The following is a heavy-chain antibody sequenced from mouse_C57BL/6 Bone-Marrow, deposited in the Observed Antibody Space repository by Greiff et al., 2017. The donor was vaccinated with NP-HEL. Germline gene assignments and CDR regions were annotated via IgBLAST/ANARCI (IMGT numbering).Heavy chain of an antibody. J-gene: IGHJ2*01. CDR1: GFTFSDYG. D-gene: IGHD2-3*01. CDR2: ISSGSSTI. V-gene: IGHV5-17*01. Sequence: EVQRVESGGGLVKPGGSLKLSCAASGFTFSDYGMHWVRQAPEKGLEWVAYISSGSSTIYYADTVKGRFTISRDNAKNTLFLQMTSLRSEDTAMYYCASEDGYPFDYWGQGTTLTVSS. CDR3: ASEDGYPFDY.